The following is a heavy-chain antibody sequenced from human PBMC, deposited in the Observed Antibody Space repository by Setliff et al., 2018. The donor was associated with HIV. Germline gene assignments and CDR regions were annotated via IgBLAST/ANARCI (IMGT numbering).Heavy chain of an antibody. V-gene: IGHV1-69*13. D-gene: IGHD3-22*01. J-gene: IGHJ4*02. CDR2: IIGIFDIP. CDR1: GGTLSSYV. CDR3: ATAPTMKVVYSGF. Sequence: GASVKVSCKASGGTLSSYVVSWVRQAPGQGLEWMGGIIGIFDIPKYAQKFQGRVTITADESTNTAYMELSSLRSEDTAVYYCATAPTMKVVYSGFWGQGTLVTVSS.